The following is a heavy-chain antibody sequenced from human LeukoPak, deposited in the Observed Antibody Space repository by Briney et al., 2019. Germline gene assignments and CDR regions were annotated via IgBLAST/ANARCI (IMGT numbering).Heavy chain of an antibody. V-gene: IGHV1-69*13. J-gene: IGHJ4*02. D-gene: IGHD4-17*01. CDR3: ARDPKYGDYYDY. CDR1: GGTFSSYA. CDR2: IIPIFGTA. Sequence: ASVKVSCKASGGTFSSYAISWVRQAPGQGLEWMGGIIPIFGTANYTQKFQGRVTITADESTSTAYMELSSLRSEDTAVYYCARDPKYGDYYDYWGQGTLVTVSS.